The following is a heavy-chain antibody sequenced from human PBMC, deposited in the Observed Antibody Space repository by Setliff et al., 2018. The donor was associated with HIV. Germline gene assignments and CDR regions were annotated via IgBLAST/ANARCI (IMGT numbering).Heavy chain of an antibody. CDR3: AMSPYSSGLFDY. D-gene: IGHD6-19*01. CDR1: GFTFSNYE. V-gene: IGHV3-30*02. Sequence: GGSLRLSCAASGFTFSNYEMNWVRQAPGKGLELVAFIRNDGSDKHYVDSVKGRFTISRDNSKNTLYLQMTSLRAEDTAVYYCAMSPYSSGLFDYWGQGTLVTVSS. CDR2: IRNDGSDK. J-gene: IGHJ4*02.